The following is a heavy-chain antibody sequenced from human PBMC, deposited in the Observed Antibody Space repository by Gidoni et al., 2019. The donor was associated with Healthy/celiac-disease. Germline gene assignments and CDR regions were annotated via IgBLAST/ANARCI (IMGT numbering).Heavy chain of an antibody. J-gene: IGHJ4*02. CDR1: GFTFSSYG. V-gene: IGHV3-33*01. Sequence: QVQLVESGGGVVQPGRSLRLSCAASGFTFSSYGMHWVRQAPGKGLEWVAVIWYDGSNNYYADSVKGRFTISRDNSKNTLYLQMNSLRAEDTAVYYCARDGAIFGVADTPPPYFDYWGQGTLVTVSS. CDR3: ARDGAIFGVADTPPPYFDY. CDR2: IWYDGSNN. D-gene: IGHD3-3*01.